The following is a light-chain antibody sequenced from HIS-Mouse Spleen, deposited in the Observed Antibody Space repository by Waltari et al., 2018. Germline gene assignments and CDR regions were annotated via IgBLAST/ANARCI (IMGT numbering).Light chain of an antibody. CDR2: EDS. V-gene: IGLV3-10*01. CDR1: ALPKQY. Sequence: SYELTQPPSVSVSPGQTARITCSGTALPKQYAYWYQQKSGQAPVLVIYEDSKRPSGIPERFSGSSSGTMATVTISGAQVEDEADYYCYSTDSSGNHRVFGGGTKLTVL. J-gene: IGLJ2*01. CDR3: YSTDSSGNHRV.